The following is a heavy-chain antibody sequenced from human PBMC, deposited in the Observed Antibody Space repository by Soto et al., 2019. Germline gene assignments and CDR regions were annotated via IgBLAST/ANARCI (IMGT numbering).Heavy chain of an antibody. CDR1: GGTFTTYA. J-gene: IGHJ4*02. CDR3: AREVQVHTPAFVY. Sequence: QVQLVQSGAEMKKPGSSVKVSCQSSGGTFTTYAMNWVRQAPGQGPEWMGDISPLFGEANYAPKVQGRATMTAHETTDTSYMQLSSSTSEDTALYFCAREVQVHTPAFVYWGQGTLVTVSS. D-gene: IGHD3-10*01. CDR2: ISPLFGEA. V-gene: IGHV1-69*19.